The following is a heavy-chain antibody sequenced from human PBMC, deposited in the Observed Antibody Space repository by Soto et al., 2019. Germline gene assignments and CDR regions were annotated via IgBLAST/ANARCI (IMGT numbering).Heavy chain of an antibody. CDR2: IYYSGST. CDR1: GGSISSSSYY. J-gene: IGHJ5*02. CDR3: ARVRIVVVVADMTHWFDP. D-gene: IGHD2-15*01. Sequence: LSLTCTVSGGSISSSSYYWGWIRQPPGKGLEWIGSIYYSGSTYYNPSLKSRVTISVDTSKNKFSLKLSSVTAADTAVYYCARVRIVVVVADMTHWFDPWGQG. V-gene: IGHV4-39*01.